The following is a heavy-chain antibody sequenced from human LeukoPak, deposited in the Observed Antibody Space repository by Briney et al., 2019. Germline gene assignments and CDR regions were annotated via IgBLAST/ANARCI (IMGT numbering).Heavy chain of an antibody. Sequence: GGSLRLSCAASGFTFSSYAMHWVRQAPGKGLEWVAVISYDGSNKYYADSVKGRFTISRDNSKNTLYLQMNSLRAEDTAVYYCARIPLDATTGGIDYWGLGTLVTVSS. CDR1: GFTFSSYA. V-gene: IGHV3-30-3*01. CDR3: ARIPLDATTGGIDY. CDR2: ISYDGSNK. D-gene: IGHD1-1*01. J-gene: IGHJ4*02.